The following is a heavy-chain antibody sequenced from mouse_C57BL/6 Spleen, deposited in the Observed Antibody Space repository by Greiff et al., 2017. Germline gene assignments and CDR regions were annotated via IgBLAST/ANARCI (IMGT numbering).Heavy chain of an antibody. CDR2: ISSGGDYI. V-gene: IGHV5-9-1*02. Sequence: EVQGVESGEGLVKPGGSLKLSCAASGFTFSSYAMSWVRQTPEKRLAWVAYISSGGDYIYYADTVQGRFTISRENARNTLYLQMISLKSEDTAMYYCTRVNWDGYFDYWGQGTTLTVSS. CDR1: GFTFSSYA. J-gene: IGHJ2*01. D-gene: IGHD4-1*01. CDR3: TRVNWDGYFDY.